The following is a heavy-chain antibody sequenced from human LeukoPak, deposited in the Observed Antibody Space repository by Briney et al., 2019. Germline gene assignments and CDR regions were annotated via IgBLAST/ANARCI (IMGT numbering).Heavy chain of an antibody. D-gene: IGHD5-24*01. J-gene: IGHJ6*02. V-gene: IGHV3-23*01. CDR1: GFTFSSYA. CDR3: AKATNYYYGMDV. Sequence: TGGSLRLSCAASGFTFSSYAMSWVRQAPGKGPEWVSAISGSGGSTYYADSVKGRFTISRDNSKNTLYLQMNSLRAEDTAVYYCAKATNYYYGMDVWGQGTTVTVSS. CDR2: ISGSGGST.